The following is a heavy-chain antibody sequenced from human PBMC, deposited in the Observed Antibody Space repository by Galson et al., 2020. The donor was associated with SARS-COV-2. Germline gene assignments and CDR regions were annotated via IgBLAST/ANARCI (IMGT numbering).Heavy chain of an antibody. CDR1: GFSFSSYE. J-gene: IGHJ3*02. D-gene: IGHD6-13*01. CDR3: ASPYLAAASFFGAFDI. V-gene: IGHV3-48*03. CDR2: ISSSGTNI. Sequence: GESLKISCAGSGFSFSSYEMNWVRQAPGKGLEWVSYISSSGTNIYYADSVKGRFTISRDNAKNSLYLQMTSLRAEDTAVYYCASPYLAAASFFGAFDIWGLGTMVTVS.